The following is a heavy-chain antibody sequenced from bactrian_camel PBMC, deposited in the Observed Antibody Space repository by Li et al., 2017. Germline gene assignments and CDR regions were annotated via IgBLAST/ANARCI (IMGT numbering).Heavy chain of an antibody. V-gene: IGHV3S26*01. CDR1: GYRYDTYC. CDR2: IDSDGDT. J-gene: IGHJ6*01. Sequence: HVQLVESGGGSVQAGGSLRLSCAAPGYRYDTYCMGWFRQAPGKAREGIAVIDSDGDTAYAESMKDRFTISVDNAKKTTCLQMDHLKTEDTAMYYCAARGPYCYTKLSVRDFTYWGQGTQVTVS. CDR3: AARGPYCYTKLSVRDFTY. D-gene: IGHD2*01.